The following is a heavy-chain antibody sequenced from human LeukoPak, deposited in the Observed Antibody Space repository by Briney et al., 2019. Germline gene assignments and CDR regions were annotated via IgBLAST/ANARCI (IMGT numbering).Heavy chain of an antibody. Sequence: GASVKVSCKASGYTFTSYGISWVRQAPGQGLEWMGGIIPIFGTANYAQKFQGRVTITTDESTSTAYMELSSLRSEDTAVYYCARVTTGDTAMVPPYYYYYMDVWGKGTTVTVSS. CDR1: GYTFTSYG. D-gene: IGHD5-18*01. CDR3: ARVTTGDTAMVPPYYYYYMDV. J-gene: IGHJ6*03. V-gene: IGHV1-69*05. CDR2: IIPIFGTA.